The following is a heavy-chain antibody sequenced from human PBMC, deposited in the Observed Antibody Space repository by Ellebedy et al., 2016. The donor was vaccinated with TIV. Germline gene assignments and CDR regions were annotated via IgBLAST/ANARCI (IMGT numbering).Heavy chain of an antibody. Sequence: MPSETLSLTCTVSGGSISSKDYYWGWIRQPPGKGLEWIGNIYYSGNTYYNPSLKSRVTISVDTSKNQFSLKLRSVTAADTAVYYCASDGGPNGYLSVHRVDYWGQGTLVTVSS. V-gene: IGHV4-39*07. CDR3: ASDGGPNGYLSVHRVDY. CDR1: GGSISSKDYY. J-gene: IGHJ4*02. D-gene: IGHD5-18*01. CDR2: IYYSGNT.